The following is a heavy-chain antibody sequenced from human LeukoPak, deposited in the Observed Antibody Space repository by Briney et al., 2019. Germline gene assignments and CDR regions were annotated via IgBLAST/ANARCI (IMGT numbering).Heavy chain of an antibody. CDR1: GGSFSGYY. Sequence: SETLSLTCAVYGGSFSGYYWGWIRQPPGKGLEWIGEINHSGSTNYNPSLKSRVTISVDTSKNQFSLKLSSVTAADTAVYYCAGLYYDARGTFDPWGHGTLVTVSS. CDR2: INHSGST. D-gene: IGHD3-3*01. J-gene: IGHJ5*02. CDR3: AGLYYDARGTFDP. V-gene: IGHV4-34*01.